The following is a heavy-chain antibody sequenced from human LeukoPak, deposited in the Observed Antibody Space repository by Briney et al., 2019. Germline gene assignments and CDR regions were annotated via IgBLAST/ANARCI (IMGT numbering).Heavy chain of an antibody. V-gene: IGHV3-21*01. D-gene: IGHD1-1*01. CDR3: ARGTTGTTGRGDY. J-gene: IGHJ4*02. Sequence: GGSLRLSCAASGFTFSSYSMNWVRQAPGKGLEWVSSIGSSSSYIYYADSVKGRFTISRDNAKNSLHLQMNSLRAEDTAVYYCARGTTGTTGRGDYWGQGTLVTVSS. CDR2: IGSSSSYI. CDR1: GFTFSSYS.